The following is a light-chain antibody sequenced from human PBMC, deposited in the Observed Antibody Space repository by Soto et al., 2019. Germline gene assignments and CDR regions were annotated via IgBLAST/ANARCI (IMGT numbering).Light chain of an antibody. J-gene: IGKJ4*02. CDR2: AAF. CDR3: QQYRSAPLA. Sequence: DILLTQSPSSLSASPGERVTLSCRASRAVSTILAWYQQKPGQVPRVLIYAAFSRHSGVPYRFSGSGSGTDFTLTISRLEPEDVATYFCQQYRSAPLAFAGGTKVDIK. V-gene: IGKV1-27*01. CDR1: RAVSTI.